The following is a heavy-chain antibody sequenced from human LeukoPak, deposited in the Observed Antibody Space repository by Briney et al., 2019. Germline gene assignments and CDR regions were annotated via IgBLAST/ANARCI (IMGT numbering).Heavy chain of an antibody. J-gene: IGHJ3*02. CDR1: GGSFSGYY. CDR2: INHSGST. CDR3: AGNYDDAFDI. Sequence: SETLSLTCAVYGGSFSGYYWSWIRQPPGKGLEWIGEINHSGSTNYNPSLKSRVTISVDTSKNQFSLKLSSVTAADTAVYYCAGNYDDAFDIWGQGQWSPSLQ. V-gene: IGHV4-34*01. D-gene: IGHD4-11*01.